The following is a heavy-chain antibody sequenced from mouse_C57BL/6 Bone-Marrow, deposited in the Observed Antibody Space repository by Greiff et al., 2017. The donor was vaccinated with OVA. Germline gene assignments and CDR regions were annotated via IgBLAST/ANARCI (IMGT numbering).Heavy chain of an antibody. D-gene: IGHD1-2*01. CDR1: GYSITSDY. J-gene: IGHJ1*03. V-gene: IGHV3-8*01. CDR3: ARTRLGDYWYFDV. Sequence: EVHLVESGPGLAKPSPTLSLTCSVTGYSITSDYWNWIRKFPGNKLEYMGYISYSGSTYYNPSLKSRISITRDTSKNQYYLQLNSVTTEDTATYYCARTRLGDYWYFDVWGTGTTVTVSS. CDR2: ISYSGST.